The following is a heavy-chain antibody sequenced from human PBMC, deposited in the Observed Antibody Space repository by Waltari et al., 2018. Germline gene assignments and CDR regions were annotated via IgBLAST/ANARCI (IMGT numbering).Heavy chain of an antibody. V-gene: IGHV3-21*01. J-gene: IGHJ4*02. D-gene: IGHD1-26*01. Sequence: EVQLVESGGGLVKPGGSLRLSCAASGFTFSSYSMNWVRQAPGKGLEWVSSISSSSYIYYADSGKGRFTISRDNAKNSLYLQMNSLRAEDTAVYYCARDPRGGTSYWGQGTLVTVSS. CDR2: ISSSSYI. CDR3: ARDPRGGTSY. CDR1: GFTFSSYS.